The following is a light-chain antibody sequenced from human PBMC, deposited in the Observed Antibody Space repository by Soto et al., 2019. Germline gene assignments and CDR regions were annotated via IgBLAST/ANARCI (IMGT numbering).Light chain of an antibody. J-gene: IGKJ1*01. CDR2: GAS. Sequence: EIVLTQSPGTLSLSPGERATLSCRASQSVSYSYLAWYQQKPGQAPRLLIYGASSRATGIPDRFSGSASGTDFTLTISRLEPEDFAVYYCQQYGSSPRTFGQGTKVEIK. V-gene: IGKV3-20*01. CDR1: QSVSYSY. CDR3: QQYGSSPRT.